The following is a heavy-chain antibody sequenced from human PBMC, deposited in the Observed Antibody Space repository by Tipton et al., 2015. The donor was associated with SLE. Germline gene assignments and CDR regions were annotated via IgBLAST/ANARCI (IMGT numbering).Heavy chain of an antibody. J-gene: IGHJ6*03. CDR3: ARSERDYGHYYMDV. CDR2: IYYIGST. D-gene: IGHD4-17*01. CDR1: GGSISSGGYY. Sequence: LRLSCTVSGGSISSGGYYWSWIRQHPGTGLEWIGYIYYIGSTYYNPSLKSRLTISVDTSKNQFSLKLSSVTAADTAVYYCARSERDYGHYYMDVWGKGTTVTVSS. V-gene: IGHV4-31*02.